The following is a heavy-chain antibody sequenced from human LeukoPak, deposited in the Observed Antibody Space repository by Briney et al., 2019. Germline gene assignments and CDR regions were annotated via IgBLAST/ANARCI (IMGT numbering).Heavy chain of an antibody. Sequence: ASVKVSCKASGYTFTSYGISWVRQAPGQGLEWMGWISAYNGNTNYAQKLQGRVTMTTDTSTSTAYMELRSLRSDDTAVYYCARRYCSSTSCNAGFDPWGQGTLVTVSS. CDR3: ARRYCSSTSCNAGFDP. CDR1: GYTFTSYG. CDR2: ISAYNGNT. D-gene: IGHD2-2*01. V-gene: IGHV1-18*01. J-gene: IGHJ5*02.